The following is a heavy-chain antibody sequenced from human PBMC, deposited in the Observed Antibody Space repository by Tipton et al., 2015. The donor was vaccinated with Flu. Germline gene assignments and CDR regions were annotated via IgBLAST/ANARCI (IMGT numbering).Heavy chain of an antibody. V-gene: IGHV4-59*01. J-gene: IGHJ4*02. Sequence: GLVKPSETLSLTCTVSGGSISSYYWSWIRQPPGKGLEWIGYIYYSGSTNYNPSLKSRVTISVDTSKNQFSLKLSSVTAADTAVYYCARRYYDSSGPLDYWGQGTLVTVSS. CDR1: GGSISSYY. CDR3: ARRYYDSSGPLDY. CDR2: IYYSGST. D-gene: IGHD3-22*01.